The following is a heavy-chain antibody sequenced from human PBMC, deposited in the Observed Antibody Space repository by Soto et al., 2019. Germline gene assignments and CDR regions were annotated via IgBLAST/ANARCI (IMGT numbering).Heavy chain of an antibody. CDR1: GFTFSSYW. V-gene: IGHV3-7*01. CDR2: IKQDGSEK. J-gene: IGHJ4*02. D-gene: IGHD2-2*01. CDR3: ARAKGYCSSTSCYVPLVDY. Sequence: GGSLRLSCAASGFTFSSYWMSWVRQAPGKGLEWVANIKQDGSEKYYVDSVKGRFTISRDNAKNSLYLQMNSLRAEDTAVYYCARAKGYCSSTSCYVPLVDYWGQGTLVTVSS.